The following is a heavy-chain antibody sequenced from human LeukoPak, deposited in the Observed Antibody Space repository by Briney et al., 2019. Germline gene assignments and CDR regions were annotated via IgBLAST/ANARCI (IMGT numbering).Heavy chain of an antibody. D-gene: IGHD3-22*01. J-gene: IGHJ1*01. CDR2: IYYSGRT. V-gene: IGHV4-39*01. Sequence: SETLSLTCTIFGDSASRSDSYWDWIRQPPGKGLEWIGTIYYSGRTYYSPSLKSRVTLSVDMSNNPFSLTLSSVTAADTALYFCARRRYYDSSGYLEWGQGTLVTVSS. CDR3: ARRRYYDSSGYLE. CDR1: GDSASRSDSY.